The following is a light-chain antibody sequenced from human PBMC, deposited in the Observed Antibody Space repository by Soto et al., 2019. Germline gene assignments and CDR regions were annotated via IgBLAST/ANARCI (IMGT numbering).Light chain of an antibody. CDR2: DVS. CDR1: QTLRTW. V-gene: IGKV1-5*01. Sequence: DIQMTQSPSTLSASVGDRVTITCRTSQTLRTWLAWYQQKPGKAPNLLIYDVSILQSGVPSRFSGSVSGTEFTLTISSLQPDDFATYYCQQYNGYPLTFGGGTKVDIK. J-gene: IGKJ4*02. CDR3: QQYNGYPLT.